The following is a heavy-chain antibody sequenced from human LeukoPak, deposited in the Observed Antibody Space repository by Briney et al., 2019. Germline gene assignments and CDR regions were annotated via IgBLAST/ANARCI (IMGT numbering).Heavy chain of an antibody. D-gene: IGHD6-13*01. Sequence: PSETLSLTCTVSGGCISSGGYYWSWIRQHPGKGLEWIGYVYYSGSTNYNPSLKSRVTISVDTSKNQFSLKLSSVTAADTAVYYCARGPYSSSWYIFLYYFDYWGQGTLVTVSS. CDR2: VYYSGST. CDR1: GGCISSGGYY. CDR3: ARGPYSSSWYIFLYYFDY. J-gene: IGHJ4*02. V-gene: IGHV4-31*03.